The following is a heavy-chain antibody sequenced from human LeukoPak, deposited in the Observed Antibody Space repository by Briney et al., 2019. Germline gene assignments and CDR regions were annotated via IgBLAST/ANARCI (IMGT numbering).Heavy chain of an antibody. J-gene: IGHJ4*02. CDR1: GFTFSSYS. CDR3: ARELYGSGIPYDY. V-gene: IGHV3-48*01. CDR2: ISSSSSTI. Sequence: PGGSPRLSCAASGFTFSSYSMNWVRQAPGKGLEWVSYISSSSSTIYYADSVRGRFTISRDNAKNSLYLQMNSLRVEDTAVYYCARELYGSGIPYDYWGQGTLVTVSS. D-gene: IGHD3-10*01.